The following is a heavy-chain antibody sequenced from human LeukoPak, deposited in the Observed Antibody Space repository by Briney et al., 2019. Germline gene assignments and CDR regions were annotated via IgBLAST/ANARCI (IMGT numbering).Heavy chain of an antibody. CDR3: ARQGSSGSSWFDP. Sequence: GESLKISCKGFGYSFTSYWIGWVRQMPGKGLEWMGIIYPGDSDTKYSPSFQGQVTISADKSISTAFLQWSSLKASDTAMYYCARQGSSGSSWFDPWGQGTLVTVSS. CDR2: IYPGDSDT. J-gene: IGHJ5*02. V-gene: IGHV5-51*01. CDR1: GYSFTSYW. D-gene: IGHD6-19*01.